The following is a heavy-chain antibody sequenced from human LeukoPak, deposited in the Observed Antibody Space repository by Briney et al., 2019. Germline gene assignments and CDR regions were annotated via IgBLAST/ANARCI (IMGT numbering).Heavy chain of an antibody. D-gene: IGHD3-3*01. Sequence: SETLSLTCAVYGGSFSGYYWSWIRQPPGKGLEWIGEINHSGSTNYNPSLKSRVTISVDTSKNQFSLKLSSVTAADTAVYYCARGGFWSGYFTWGQGALVTVSS. CDR2: INHSGST. CDR1: GGSFSGYY. CDR3: ARGGFWSGYFT. V-gene: IGHV4-34*01. J-gene: IGHJ5*02.